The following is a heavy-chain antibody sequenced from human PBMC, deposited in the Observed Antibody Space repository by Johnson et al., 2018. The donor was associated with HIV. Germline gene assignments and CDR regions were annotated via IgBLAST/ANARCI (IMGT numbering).Heavy chain of an antibody. V-gene: IGHV3-74*03. Sequence: VQLVESGGDLVQPGGSLRLSCVVSGFTFSHYWMEWVRQAPGEGLVWVSRINADGSRTTYADSVKGRFTISRDNAKNTLYLEMNGLRADDTAVYYCAKDSHYDSSCYLLLNAFDLWGQGTMVTVSS. CDR2: INADGSRT. CDR1: GFTFSHYW. D-gene: IGHD3-22*01. CDR3: AKDSHYDSSCYLLLNAFDL. J-gene: IGHJ3*01.